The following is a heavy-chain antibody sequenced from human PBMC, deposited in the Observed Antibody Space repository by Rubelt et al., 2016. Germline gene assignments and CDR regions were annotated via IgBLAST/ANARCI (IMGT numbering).Heavy chain of an antibody. CDR3: ARGVGTAFDP. V-gene: IGHV1-69*04. D-gene: IGHD1-1*01. Sequence: LVQSGAEVKKPGSSVKVSCKASGGTFSSYAISWVRQAPGRGLEWMGRIIPILGIANYAQKFQGRVTITADKSTSTAYMELSSLRSDDTAVYYCARGVGTAFDPWGQGTLVTVSS. J-gene: IGHJ5*02. CDR1: GGTFSSYA. CDR2: IIPILGIA.